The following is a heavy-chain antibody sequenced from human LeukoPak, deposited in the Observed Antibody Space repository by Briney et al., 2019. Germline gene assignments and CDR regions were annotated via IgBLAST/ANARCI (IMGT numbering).Heavy chain of an antibody. CDR3: AKRLRFLDPSSMDV. V-gene: IGHV3-23*01. D-gene: IGHD3-3*01. Sequence: PGGSLRLSCAASGFTFSSYAMSWVRQAPGKGLEWVSAISGSGGSTYYADSVKGRFTISRDNSENTLYLQMNSLRAEDTAVYYCAKRLRFLDPSSMDVWGKGTTVTVSS. J-gene: IGHJ6*03. CDR1: GFTFSSYA. CDR2: ISGSGGST.